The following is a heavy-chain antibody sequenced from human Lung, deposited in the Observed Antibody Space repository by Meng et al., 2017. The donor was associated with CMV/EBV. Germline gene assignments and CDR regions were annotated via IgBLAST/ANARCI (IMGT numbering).Heavy chain of an antibody. D-gene: IGHD3-9*01. CDR1: GFTFSRYG. CDR3: AKDDDSAGYYFAYY. J-gene: IGHJ4*02. Sequence: GSLRLSCVESGFTFSRYGMHWVRQAPGKGLEWVAFVRNDGSKKYYADSVKGRFTISRDNSKNTLYLQMNSLRSEDTAVYFCAKDDDSAGYYFAYYWGQGXLVTASS. CDR2: VRNDGSKK. V-gene: IGHV3-30*02.